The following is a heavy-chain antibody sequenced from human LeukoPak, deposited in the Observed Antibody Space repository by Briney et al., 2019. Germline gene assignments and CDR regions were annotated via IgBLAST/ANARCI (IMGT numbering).Heavy chain of an antibody. J-gene: IGHJ6*03. CDR1: GGTFSSCA. CDR3: ASPARPWNYAWYYYYYYMDV. Sequence: GASVKVSCKASGGTFSSCAISWVRRAPGQGLEWMGGIIPIFGTANYAQKFQGRVTITTDESTSTAYMELSSLRSEDTAVYYCASPARPWNYAWYYYYYYMDVWGKGTTVTVSS. CDR2: IIPIFGTA. V-gene: IGHV1-69*05. D-gene: IGHD1-7*01.